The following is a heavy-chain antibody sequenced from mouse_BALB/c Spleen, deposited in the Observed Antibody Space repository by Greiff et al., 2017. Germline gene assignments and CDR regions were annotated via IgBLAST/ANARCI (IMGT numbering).Heavy chain of an antibody. Sequence: VKLQESGPELVRPGVSVKISCKGSSYTFTDYAMHWVKQSHAKSLEWIGVISTYYGNTNYNQKFKGKATMTVDKSSSTAYMELARLTSEDSAVYYCARGPYDGYYAMDYWGQGTSVTVSS. CDR3: ARGPYDGYYAMDY. J-gene: IGHJ4*01. V-gene: IGHV1-67*01. CDR1: SYTFTDYA. CDR2: ISTYYGNT. D-gene: IGHD2-3*01.